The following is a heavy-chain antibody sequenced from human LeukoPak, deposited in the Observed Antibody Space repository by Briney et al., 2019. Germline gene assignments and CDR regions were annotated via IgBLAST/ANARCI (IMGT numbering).Heavy chain of an antibody. V-gene: IGHV3-7*01. CDR2: IKRDGSER. D-gene: IGHD2-8*02. J-gene: IGHJ4*02. CDR1: GFTFSRHW. CDR3: ARDGGHSTDLDY. Sequence: GESLRLSCATSGFTFSRHWMSWVRQAPGKGPEWVANIKRDGSERYYVHSVKGRFTISRDNAKNSLYLQMNSLRAEDTAVYYCARDGGHSTDLDYWGQGILVTVSS.